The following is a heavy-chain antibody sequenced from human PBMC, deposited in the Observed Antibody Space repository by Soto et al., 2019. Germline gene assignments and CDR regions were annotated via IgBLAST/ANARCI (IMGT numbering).Heavy chain of an antibody. Sequence: PSETLSLTCTVSGGSISSGGYYWSWIRQHPGKGLEWIGYIYYSGSTYYNPSLKSRVTISVDTSKNQFSLKLSSVTAADTAVYYCASHVDTAMVVFDYWGQGTLVTVSS. J-gene: IGHJ4*02. D-gene: IGHD5-18*01. V-gene: IGHV4-31*03. CDR1: GGSISSGGYY. CDR3: ASHVDTAMVVFDY. CDR2: IYYSGST.